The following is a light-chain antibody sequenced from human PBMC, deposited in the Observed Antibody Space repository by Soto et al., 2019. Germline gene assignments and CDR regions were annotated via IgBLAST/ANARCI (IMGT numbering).Light chain of an antibody. CDR1: QSVSSY. V-gene: IGKV3-11*01. J-gene: IGKJ3*01. CDR3: QQRSNSFT. CDR2: DAS. Sequence: EIVLPQSPATLSLSPGERATLSCRASQSVSSYLAWYQQKPGQAPMLRIYDASNRATGIPARVSGSGSGTDFTLTISRLEPEDFAVYDCQQRSNSFTFGPGTNVDIK.